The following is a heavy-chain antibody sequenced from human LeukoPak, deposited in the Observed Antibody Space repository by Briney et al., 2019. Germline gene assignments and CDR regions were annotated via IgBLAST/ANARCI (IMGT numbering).Heavy chain of an antibody. CDR2: MNPNSGNT. Sequence: AAVNVSCKASVYTFTSYDSNGVRQATGQGLEWMGWMNPNSGNTGYAQKFQGGVTMTRNTPISTAYMELSSLRSEDTAVYYCARGSRYYFDYWGQGTLVTVSS. V-gene: IGHV1-8*01. CDR3: ARGSRYYFDY. CDR1: VYTFTSYD. J-gene: IGHJ4*02.